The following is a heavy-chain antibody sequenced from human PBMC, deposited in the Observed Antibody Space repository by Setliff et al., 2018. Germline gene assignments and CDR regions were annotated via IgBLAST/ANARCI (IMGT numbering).Heavy chain of an antibody. J-gene: IGHJ3*02. V-gene: IGHV1-8*01. CDR1: GYTFTSSD. D-gene: IGHD2-21*02. Sequence: ASVKVSCKTSGYTFTSSDINWVRQDTGQGLEWMGWMNPNNGDTGYAPKFQGRVTMTRDESTSTAYMELSSLRSEDTAVYYCARGSAYCGGDCYKPNAFDIWGQGTMVTVSS. CDR2: MNPNNGDT. CDR3: ARGSAYCGGDCYKPNAFDI.